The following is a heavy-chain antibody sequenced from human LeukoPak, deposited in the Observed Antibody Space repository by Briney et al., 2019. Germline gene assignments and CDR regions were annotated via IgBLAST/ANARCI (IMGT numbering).Heavy chain of an antibody. CDR2: IRYDGSNK. J-gene: IGHJ4*02. Sequence: PGGSLRLSCAASGFTFSSYGMHWVRQAPGKGLEWVAFIRYDGSNKYYADSVKGRFTISSDNSKNTLYLQMNSLRAEDTAVYYCARPRGRYSGYDSPDYWGQGTLVTVSS. V-gene: IGHV3-30*02. CDR1: GFTFSSYG. D-gene: IGHD5-12*01. CDR3: ARPRGRYSGYDSPDY.